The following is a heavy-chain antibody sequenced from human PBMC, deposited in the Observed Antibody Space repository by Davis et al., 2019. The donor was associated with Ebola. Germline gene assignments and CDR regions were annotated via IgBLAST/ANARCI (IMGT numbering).Heavy chain of an antibody. V-gene: IGHV3-48*02. CDR3: VRQWFGESL. CDR2: IDGGSRAI. CDR1: GFTFSSYN. Sequence: PGGSLRLSCAASGFTFSSYNMKWVRQAPGKGLEWASYIDGGSRAIYYADSVKGRFTISRDNARNSLYLQMNSLRDEDTAVYYCVRQWFGESLWGQGTLVTVSS. J-gene: IGHJ4*02. D-gene: IGHD3-10*01.